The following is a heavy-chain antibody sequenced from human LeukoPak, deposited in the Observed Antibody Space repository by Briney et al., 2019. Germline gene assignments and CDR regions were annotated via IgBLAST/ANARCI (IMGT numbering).Heavy chain of an antibody. CDR1: GGTFSSYA. Sequence: ASVKVSCKASGGTFSSYAISWVRQAPGQGLEWMGRIIPILGIANYAQKFQGRVTITADKSTSTAYMELRSLRSDDTAVYYCARDGVLGYSGYDPVDYWGQGTLVTVSS. D-gene: IGHD5-12*01. CDR3: ARDGVLGYSGYDPVDY. J-gene: IGHJ4*02. V-gene: IGHV1-69*04. CDR2: IIPILGIA.